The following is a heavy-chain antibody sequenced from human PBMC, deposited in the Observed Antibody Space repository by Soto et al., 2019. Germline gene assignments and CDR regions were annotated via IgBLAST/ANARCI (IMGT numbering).Heavy chain of an antibody. Sequence: GGSLRLSCAASGFTFSSYGMHWVRQAPGKGLEWVAVISYDGSNKYYADSVKGRFTISRDNSKNTLYLQMNSLRAEDTAVYYCARVVTATPGLNYWGQGTLVTV. CDR3: ARVVTATPGLNY. V-gene: IGHV3-30*03. D-gene: IGHD2-15*01. CDR2: ISYDGSNK. CDR1: GFTFSSYG. J-gene: IGHJ4*02.